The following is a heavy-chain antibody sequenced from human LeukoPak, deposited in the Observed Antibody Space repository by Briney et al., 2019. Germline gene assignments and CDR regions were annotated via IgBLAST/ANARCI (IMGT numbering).Heavy chain of an antibody. Sequence: PGGSLRLSCAASGFTFSSYSMNWVRQAPGKGLEWVSYISSSSSTIYYADSVKGRFTISRDNAKNSLYLQMNSLRAEDTAVYYCATGDDYRTFDYWGQGTLVTVSS. J-gene: IGHJ4*02. CDR1: GFTFSSYS. D-gene: IGHD5-24*01. CDR2: ISSSSSTI. CDR3: ATGDDYRTFDY. V-gene: IGHV3-48*04.